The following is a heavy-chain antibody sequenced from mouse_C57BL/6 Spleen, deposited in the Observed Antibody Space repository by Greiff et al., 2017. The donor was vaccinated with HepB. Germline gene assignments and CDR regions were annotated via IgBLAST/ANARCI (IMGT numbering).Heavy chain of an antibody. D-gene: IGHD1-1*01. V-gene: IGHV5-17*01. CDR2: ISSGSSTI. J-gene: IGHJ1*03. CDR1: GFTFSDYG. CDR3: ARRNYYGSSTGYFDV. Sequence: EVKLMESGGGLVKPGGSLKLSCAASGFTFSDYGMHWVRQAPEKGLEWVAYISSGSSTIYYADTVKGRFTISRDNAKNTLFLQMTSLRSEDTAMYYCARRNYYGSSTGYFDVWGTGTTVTVSS.